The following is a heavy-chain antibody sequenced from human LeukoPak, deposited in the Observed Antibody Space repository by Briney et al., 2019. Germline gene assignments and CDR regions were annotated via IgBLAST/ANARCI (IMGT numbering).Heavy chain of an antibody. J-gene: IGHJ5*02. CDR3: ARERTAARNWFDP. D-gene: IGHD6-6*01. CDR1: GYTFTGFY. CDR2: INPNSGGT. V-gene: IGHV1-2*02. Sequence: ASVKVSCKASGYTFTGFYMHWVRQAPGQGLEWMGWINPNSGGTNYAQKFQGRVTMTRDTSISTAYMELSRLRSDDTAVYYCARERTAARNWFDPWGQGTLVTVSS.